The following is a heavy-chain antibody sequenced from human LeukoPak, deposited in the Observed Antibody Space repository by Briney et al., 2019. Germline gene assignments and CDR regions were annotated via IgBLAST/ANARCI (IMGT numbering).Heavy chain of an antibody. D-gene: IGHD1-1*01. V-gene: IGHV3-30*04. J-gene: IGHJ4*02. Sequence: GRSLTLSCPASGFTFITYPMNWVRQAPGKGLEWVAFINYDGSNKHYADSVKGRFTIPRDNSQNTLYVEINSLSAYETPGCYCARQETGTTFGSCWGQGTLVTVSS. CDR2: INYDGSNK. CDR3: ARQETGTTFGSC. CDR1: GFTFITYP.